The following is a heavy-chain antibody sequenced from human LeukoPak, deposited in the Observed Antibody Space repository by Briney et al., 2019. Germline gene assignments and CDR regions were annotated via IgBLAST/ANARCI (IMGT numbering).Heavy chain of an antibody. V-gene: IGHV4-59*01. J-gene: IGHJ4*02. Sequence: NPSETLSLTCTVSGDSISTDYWSWLRQPPGKGLEWIGYIQFSGSTNKNPSLKSRVTISVDTSKNQFFLNLRSVTPADTAVYYCARAYSIAAVFDFWGQGTLVTVSS. CDR2: IQFSGST. D-gene: IGHD6-13*01. CDR1: GDSISTDY. CDR3: ARAYSIAAVFDF.